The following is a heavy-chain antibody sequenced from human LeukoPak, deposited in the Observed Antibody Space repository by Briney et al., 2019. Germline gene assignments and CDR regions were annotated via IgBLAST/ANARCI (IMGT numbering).Heavy chain of an antibody. CDR2: IRSAGSST. Sequence: SRTPSRSKTGVTVNSVWLHGGRITKKKRLVWVSRIRSAGSSTSYADSVRGRFTISRDNAKTTLYLQMNSLRAEDTAVYFCAGVLGVRDLAYFDYWGHGTLVTVSS. J-gene: IGHJ4*01. CDR1: GVTVNSVW. CDR3: AGVLGVRDLAYFDY. V-gene: IGHV3-74*01. D-gene: IGHD3-10*01.